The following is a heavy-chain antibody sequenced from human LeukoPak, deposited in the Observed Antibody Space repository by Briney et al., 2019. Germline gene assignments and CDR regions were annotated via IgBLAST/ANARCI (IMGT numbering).Heavy chain of an antibody. CDR1: GFTFGDYA. CDR2: ISWNSGNK. J-gene: IGHJ2*01. CDR3: AKSSAHWYFDL. Sequence: GGSLRLPCAASGFTFGDYAMHWVRQAPGKGLECVSSISWNSGNKEFADSVKGRFTISRDNSKKSLYLHMNSLRPEDTALYYCAKSSAHWYFDLWGRGTLVVVS. D-gene: IGHD6-25*01. V-gene: IGHV3-9*01.